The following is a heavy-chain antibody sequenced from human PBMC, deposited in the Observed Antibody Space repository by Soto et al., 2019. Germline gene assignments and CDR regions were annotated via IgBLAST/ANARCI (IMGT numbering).Heavy chain of an antibody. D-gene: IGHD3-10*01. CDR2: IYSGGST. J-gene: IGHJ4*02. V-gene: IGHV3-66*01. Sequence: EVQLVESGGGLVQPGGSLRLSCAASGFTVSSNYMSWVRQAPGKGLEWVSVIYSGGSTYYADSVKGRFTISRDNSKNTLYLQMNGLRAEDTAVYYCASTARGVREVTFSVVDDWGQGPLVTVSS. CDR1: GFTVSSNY. CDR3: ASTARGVREVTFSVVDD.